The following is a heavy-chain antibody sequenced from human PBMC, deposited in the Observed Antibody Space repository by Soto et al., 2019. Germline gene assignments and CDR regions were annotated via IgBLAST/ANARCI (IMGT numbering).Heavy chain of an antibody. CDR2: IIPMFGTA. Sequence: QVQLVQSGAEVKKPGSSVKVSFKASGGTFSSYAISWVRQAPGQGLEWMGGIIPMFGTADYAQKFQGRVTIPGDESTSTAYMELSRLRSEDTAVYYCASHYYDSSGYNYYCGMDVWGQGTTVTVSS. J-gene: IGHJ6*02. V-gene: IGHV1-69*12. D-gene: IGHD3-22*01. CDR1: GGTFSSYA. CDR3: ASHYYDSSGYNYYCGMDV.